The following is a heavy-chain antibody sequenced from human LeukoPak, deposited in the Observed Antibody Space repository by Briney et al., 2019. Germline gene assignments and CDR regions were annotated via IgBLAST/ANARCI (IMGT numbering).Heavy chain of an antibody. CDR3: AKDQVNMIVVVLWYFDL. J-gene: IGHJ2*01. CDR1: GFTFSSYA. Sequence: GGSLRLSCAASGFTFSSYAMGWVRQAPGKGLEWVSGISGSGANTYYADSVEGRFTISRDNSKNTLYLQTNSLRAEDTAVYYCAKDQVNMIVVVLWYFDLWGRGTLVTVSS. D-gene: IGHD3-22*01. V-gene: IGHV3-23*01. CDR2: ISGSGANT.